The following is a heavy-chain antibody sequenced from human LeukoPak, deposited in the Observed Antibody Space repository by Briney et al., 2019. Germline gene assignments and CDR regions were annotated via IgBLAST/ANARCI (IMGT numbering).Heavy chain of an antibody. V-gene: IGHV1-69*13. D-gene: IGHD5-18*01. CDR1: GYTFTTYN. Sequence: SVKVSCKASGYTFTTYNINWVRQAPGQGLEWMGGIIPIFGTANYAQKFQGRVTITADESTSTAYMELSSLRSEDTAVYYCARAGYSYGYLDYYYMDVWGKGTTVTISS. CDR3: ARAGYSYGYLDYYYMDV. J-gene: IGHJ6*03. CDR2: IIPIFGTA.